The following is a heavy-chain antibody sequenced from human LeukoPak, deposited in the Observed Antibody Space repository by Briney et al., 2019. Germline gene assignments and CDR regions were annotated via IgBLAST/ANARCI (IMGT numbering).Heavy chain of an antibody. Sequence: GGSLRLSCAVSGFTVSTNYMTWVRQAPGKGLEWVSILYSGGSTYYADAVKGRFTISRDNSKNTLYLQMNSLRAEDTAVYYCAKDLTPDIVGATTSYFDYWGQGTLVTVSS. J-gene: IGHJ4*02. CDR3: AKDLTPDIVGATTSYFDY. D-gene: IGHD1-26*01. V-gene: IGHV3-66*01. CDR1: GFTVSTNY. CDR2: LYSGGST.